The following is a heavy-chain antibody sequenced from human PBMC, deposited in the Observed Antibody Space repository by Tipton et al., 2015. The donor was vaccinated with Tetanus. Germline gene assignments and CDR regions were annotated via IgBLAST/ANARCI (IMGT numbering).Heavy chain of an antibody. CDR3: ARDIEEVGAAKYVDY. CDR1: GGSISSYY. Sequence: TLSLTCTVSGGSISSYYWSWIRQPPGKGPEWIGQIHSSGSTNYIPSLKSRVTISLDTSKNQFSLRLTSATAADTAVYYCARDIEEVGAAKYVDYWGQGTLDTVSS. CDR2: IHSSGST. J-gene: IGHJ4*02. D-gene: IGHD1-26*01. V-gene: IGHV4-59*01.